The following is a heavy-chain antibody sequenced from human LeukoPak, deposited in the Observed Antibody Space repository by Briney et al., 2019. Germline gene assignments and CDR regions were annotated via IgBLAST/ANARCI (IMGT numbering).Heavy chain of an antibody. CDR1: GGTFSSYA. CDR2: IIPILGIA. V-gene: IGHV1-69*04. J-gene: IGHJ3*02. Sequence: SVKVSCKASGGTFSSYAISWVRQAPGQGLEWMGRIIPILGIANYAQKFQGRVTITADKSTSTAYMELSSLRSEDTAVYYCARGLIRTHLLGYCSSTSCYTGAFDIWGQGTMVTVSS. CDR3: ARGLIRTHLLGYCSSTSCYTGAFDI. D-gene: IGHD2-2*02.